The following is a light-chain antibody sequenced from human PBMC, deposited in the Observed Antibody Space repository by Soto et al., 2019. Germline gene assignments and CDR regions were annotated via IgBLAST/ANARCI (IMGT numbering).Light chain of an antibody. Sequence: EILLTQSPGTLSLSPGERATLSCRASQSVSSSYLAWYQQKPGQAPRPLIYGASSRAIGIPDRFSGSGSGKDFTLTISRREPEDFAVYYCQQYGSSPWTFGQGTKV. V-gene: IGKV3-20*01. CDR1: QSVSSSY. CDR2: GAS. J-gene: IGKJ1*01. CDR3: QQYGSSPWT.